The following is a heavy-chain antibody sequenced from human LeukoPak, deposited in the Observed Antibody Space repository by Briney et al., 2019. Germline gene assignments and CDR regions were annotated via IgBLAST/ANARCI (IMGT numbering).Heavy chain of an antibody. J-gene: IGHJ4*02. CDR3: AKYSSSRAIDY. D-gene: IGHD6-6*01. V-gene: IGHV3-30*18. CDR2: ISYDGSNK. CDR1: GFTFSSYG. Sequence: GRSLRLSCAASGFTFSSYGMHWVRQAPGKGLEWVAVISYDGSNKYYADSVKGRFTISRDNSKNTLYLQMNSLRAEDTAVYYCAKYSSSRAIDYWGQGTLVTVSS.